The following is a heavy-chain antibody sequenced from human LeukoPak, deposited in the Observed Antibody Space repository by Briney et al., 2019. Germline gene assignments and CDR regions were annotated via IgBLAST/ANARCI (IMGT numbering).Heavy chain of an antibody. CDR2: ISSSGSTI. D-gene: IGHD2-8*01. CDR1: GFTFSTYS. V-gene: IGHV3-48*01. Sequence: GGSLRLSCAAPGFTFSTYSMNWVRQAPGKGLEWVSYISSSGSTIYYADSVKGRFTISRDNAKNSLYLQMNSLRAEDTAVYYCARPYCTNGVCYSSGGYFQHWGQGTLVTVSS. J-gene: IGHJ1*01. CDR3: ARPYCTNGVCYSSGGYFQH.